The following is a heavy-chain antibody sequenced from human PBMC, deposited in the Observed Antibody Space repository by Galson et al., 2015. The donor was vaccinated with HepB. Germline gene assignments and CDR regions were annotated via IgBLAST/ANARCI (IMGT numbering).Heavy chain of an antibody. CDR1: GFTFSSYS. CDR2: ISSSSSTI. D-gene: IGHD4-17*01. J-gene: IGHJ3*02. CDR3: ARARGVGWDYGDYVGAFDI. Sequence: SLRLSCAASGFTFSSYSMNWVRQAPGKGLEWVSYISSSSSTIYYADSVKGRFTISRDNAKNSLYLQMNSLRAEDTAVYYCARARGVGWDYGDYVGAFDIWGQGTMVTVSS. V-gene: IGHV3-48*01.